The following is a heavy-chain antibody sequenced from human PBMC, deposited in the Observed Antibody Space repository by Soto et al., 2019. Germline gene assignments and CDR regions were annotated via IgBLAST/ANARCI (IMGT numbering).Heavy chain of an antibody. CDR2: MNPNSGNT. Sequence: QVQLVQSGAEVKKPGASVKVSCKASGYTFTSYDINWVRQATGQGLEWMGGMNPNSGNTGYAQRFQDRGTMTRNTSISTAYMELSSLTSEDTAVYYCARGRTSRSWFDPWGQGTLVTVSS. CDR3: ARGRTSRSWFDP. J-gene: IGHJ5*02. V-gene: IGHV1-8*01. D-gene: IGHD6-25*01. CDR1: GYTFTSYD.